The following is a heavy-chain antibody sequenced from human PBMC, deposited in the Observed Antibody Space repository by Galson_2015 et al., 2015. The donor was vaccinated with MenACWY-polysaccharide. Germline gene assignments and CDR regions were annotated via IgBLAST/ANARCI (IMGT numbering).Heavy chain of an antibody. J-gene: IGHJ4*02. CDR2: ISYDGSNK. CDR1: GFSFSSNA. CDR3: ATGYCGRTVCSPPFDY. D-gene: IGHD2-2*01. V-gene: IGHV3-30-3*01. Sequence: SLRLSCAASGFSFSSNAMHWVRQAPGKGPEWVAVISYDGSNKYYADSMKGRFTISRDNSKKTVDLQVNSLRIEDTAVYYCATGYCGRTVCSPPFDYWGQGTQVTVSS.